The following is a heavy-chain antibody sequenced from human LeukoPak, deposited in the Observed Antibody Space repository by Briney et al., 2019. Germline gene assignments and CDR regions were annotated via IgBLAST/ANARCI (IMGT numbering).Heavy chain of an antibody. CDR1: RFTFSSYG. Sequence: GGSLRLSCAASRFTFSSYGMHWVRQAPGKGLEWVAYIQYDGSNEQYADSVQGRFTISRDNSRNTLYLQMNSLRAEDTAVYYCAKEFIDYYESSGFFYSIFDYWGQGTLVTVSS. J-gene: IGHJ4*02. V-gene: IGHV3-30*02. CDR2: IQYDGSNE. CDR3: AKEFIDYYESSGFFYSIFDY. D-gene: IGHD3-22*01.